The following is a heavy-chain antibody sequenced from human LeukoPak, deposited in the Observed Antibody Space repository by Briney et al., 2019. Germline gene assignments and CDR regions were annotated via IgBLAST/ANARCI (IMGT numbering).Heavy chain of an antibody. CDR2: ISNGGET. CDR3: ATSFTVGLDVTLY. CDR1: GSTLRKEV. V-gene: IGHV3-23*01. J-gene: IGHJ4*02. D-gene: IGHD3-10*01. Sequence: GGSLRLSCAVSGSTLRKEVLNWVRQAPGKGLEWVSAISNGGETFYADSVKGRFTISRDNSKNTLYLQMNSLRAEDTAVYYCATSFTVGLDVTLYWAQGTLVTVSS.